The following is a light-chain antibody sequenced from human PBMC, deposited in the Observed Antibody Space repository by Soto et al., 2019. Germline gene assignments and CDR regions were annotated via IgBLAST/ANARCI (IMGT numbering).Light chain of an antibody. CDR3: NSYTSTSTPYV. CDR2: EVS. J-gene: IGLJ1*01. Sequence: QSALTQPASVSGSPGQSITISCTGTRRDVGGYNYVSWYQQFPGKAPKLMIYEVSNRPSGVSLRFSGSKSGNTASLTISGLRAEDEADYYCNSYTSTSTPYVFGTGTKVTVL. CDR1: RRDVGGYNY. V-gene: IGLV2-14*01.